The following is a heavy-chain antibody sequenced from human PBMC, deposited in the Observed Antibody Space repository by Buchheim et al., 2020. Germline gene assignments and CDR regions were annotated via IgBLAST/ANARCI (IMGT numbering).Heavy chain of an antibody. CDR3: ARWSVAAVGAFDF. D-gene: IGHD6-13*01. CDR1: GLTFSSYG. CDR2: IWYDGSNK. Sequence: QLQLVESGGGVVQPGRSLRLSCAASGLTFSSYGMHWVRQAPGKGLEWVAAIWYDGSNKYYADSVKGRFTISRDNAKQSLYLQMSSLRDEDTAVYYCARWSVAAVGAFDFWGRGT. V-gene: IGHV3-33*01. J-gene: IGHJ3*01.